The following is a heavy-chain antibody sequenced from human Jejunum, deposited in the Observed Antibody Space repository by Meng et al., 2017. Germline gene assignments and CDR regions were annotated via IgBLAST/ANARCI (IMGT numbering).Heavy chain of an antibody. CDR1: GYTFTGYY. D-gene: IGHD1/OR15-1a*01. CDR3: CRDLTNNIRGDY. Sequence: QVPLVQSEPEVKKPGASVKVSCKASGYTFTGYYIHWLRQTPGQSLEWLAWINPASGATAYAQAFRGRVTTTSDTSISTAYMELTRLTSDDAAVYYCCRDLTNNIRGDYWGQGTLVTVSS. J-gene: IGHJ4*02. CDR2: INPASGAT. V-gene: IGHV1-2*02.